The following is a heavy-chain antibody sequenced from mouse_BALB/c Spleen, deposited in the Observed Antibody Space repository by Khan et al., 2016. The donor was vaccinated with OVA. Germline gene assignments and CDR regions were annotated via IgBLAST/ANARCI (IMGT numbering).Heavy chain of an antibody. V-gene: IGHV1-7*01. CDR2: INPDTGKT. CDR1: GYTFINYW. J-gene: IGHJ2*01. CDR3: SRKDLRWDFDY. D-gene: IGHD1-1*01. Sequence: VQLKQSGAELAKPWPSVTMSCTASGYTFINYWIVWVKQRPGQGLEWIGYINPDTGKTEYNQNFKDKATLTADKSSTTAYLQLSSLTSEDSAVYYCSRKDLRWDFDYWGQGTTLTVSS.